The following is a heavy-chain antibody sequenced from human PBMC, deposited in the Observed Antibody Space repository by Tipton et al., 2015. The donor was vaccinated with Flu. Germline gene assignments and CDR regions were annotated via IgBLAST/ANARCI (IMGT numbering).Heavy chain of an antibody. J-gene: IGHJ4*02. CDR3: AKDLSGYSGTGIGY. CDR2: ISWNSGSI. CDR1: GFTFDDYA. Sequence: SLRLSCAASGFTFDDYAMHWVRQAPGKGLEWVSGISWNSGSIGYADSVKGRFTISRDNAKNSLYLQMNSLRAEDTALYYCAKDLSGYSGTGIGYWGQGTLVTVSS. D-gene: IGHD5-12*01. V-gene: IGHV3-9*01.